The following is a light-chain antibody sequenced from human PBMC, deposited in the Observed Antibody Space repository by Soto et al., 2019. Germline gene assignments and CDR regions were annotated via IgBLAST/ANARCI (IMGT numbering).Light chain of an antibody. V-gene: IGLV2-11*01. CDR1: SSDVGGYNY. J-gene: IGLJ2*01. Sequence: QSVLTQPRSVSGSPGQSVTISCTGTSSDVGGYNYVSWYQQHPGKAPKLMIYDVSNRPSGVPDRFSGSKSGNTASLTISGLQAEDEADYYCCSSAGSLHVVFGGGTKLTVL. CDR3: CSSAGSLHVV. CDR2: DVS.